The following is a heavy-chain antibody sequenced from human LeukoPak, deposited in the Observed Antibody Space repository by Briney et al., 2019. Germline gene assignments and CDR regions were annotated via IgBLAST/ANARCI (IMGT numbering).Heavy chain of an antibody. CDR3: ARVRWLPFFDY. CDR2: INHSGST. D-gene: IGHD5-12*01. V-gene: IGHV4-34*01. CDR1: GGSFSGYY. J-gene: IGHJ4*02. Sequence: SETLSLTCGVYGGSFSGYYWSWIRQPPGKGLEWIGEINHSGSTNYNPSLKSRVTISVDTSKNQFSLKLSSVTAADTAVYYCARVRWLPFFDYWGQGTLVTVSS.